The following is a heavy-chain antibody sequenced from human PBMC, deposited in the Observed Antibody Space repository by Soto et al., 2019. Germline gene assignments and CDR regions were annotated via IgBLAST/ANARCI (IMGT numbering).Heavy chain of an antibody. CDR2: TYYRSTWNH. CDR1: GDSVSRNTAA. Sequence: SQTLSLTCAISGDSVSRNTAAWSWIRQSPSRGLEWLGRTYYRSTWNHDYAVSVKSRISINADTSKNQFSLRLTSLTPEDMALYFCVNVVCSCDTCDPPPRTFEVPGQGTLDTVSS. J-gene: IGHJ3*01. D-gene: IGHD2-15*01. V-gene: IGHV6-1*01. CDR3: VNVVCSCDTCDPPPRTFEV.